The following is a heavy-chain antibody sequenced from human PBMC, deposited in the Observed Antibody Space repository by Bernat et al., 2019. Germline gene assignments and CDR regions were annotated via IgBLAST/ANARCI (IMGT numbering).Heavy chain of an antibody. CDR2: MNPNSGNT. V-gene: IGHV1-8*01. D-gene: IGHD6-13*01. J-gene: IGHJ4*02. CDR1: GYTFTSYD. CDR3: ARAPRRAAALSGNFDY. Sequence: QVQLVQSGAEVKKPGASVKVSCKASGYTFTSYDINLVRQATGQGLEWMGWMNPNSGNTGYAQKFQRRVTMTRNTSISTAQMELSSLRAEDTAVYYCARAPRRAAALSGNFDYWGQGTLVTVSS.